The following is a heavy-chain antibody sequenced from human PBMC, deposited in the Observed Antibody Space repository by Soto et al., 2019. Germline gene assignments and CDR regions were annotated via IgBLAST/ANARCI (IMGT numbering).Heavy chain of an antibody. V-gene: IGHV3-23*01. CDR2: ISVSGGST. CDR3: AQQWLVLGAFDI. J-gene: IGHJ3*02. D-gene: IGHD6-19*01. Sequence: GGSLRLSCAASGFTFSSYAMSWVRQAPGKGLEWVSSISVSGGSTYYADSVKGRFTISRDNSKNTLYLQMNSLRAEDTAVYYCAQQWLVLGAFDIWGQGTMVTVSS. CDR1: GFTFSSYA.